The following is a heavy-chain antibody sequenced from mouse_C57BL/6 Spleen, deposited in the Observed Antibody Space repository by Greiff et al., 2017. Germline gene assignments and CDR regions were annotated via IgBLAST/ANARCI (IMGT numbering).Heavy chain of an antibody. CDR3: ARGGYYGSSYRWYFDV. CDR1: GYTFTSYW. Sequence: QVQLQQPGAELVKPGASVKMSCKASGYTFTSYWITWVKQRPGQGLEWIGDIYPGSGSTNYNEKFKSKATLTVDTSSSTAYMQLSSLTSEDSAVXYCARGGYYGSSYRWYFDVWGTGTTVTVSS. CDR2: IYPGSGST. D-gene: IGHD1-1*01. V-gene: IGHV1-55*01. J-gene: IGHJ1*03.